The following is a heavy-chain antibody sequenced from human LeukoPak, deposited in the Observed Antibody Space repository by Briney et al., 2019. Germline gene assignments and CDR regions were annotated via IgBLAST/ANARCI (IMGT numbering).Heavy chain of an antibody. CDR1: GYTFTSYG. CDR2: IIPIFGTA. CDR3: ARETRPAGKYYFDY. Sequence: SVKVSCKASGYTFTSYGISWVRQAPGQGLEWMGGIIPIFGTANYAQKFQGRVTITADESTSTAYMELSSLRSEDTAVYYCARETRPAGKYYFDYWGQGTLVTVSS. V-gene: IGHV1-69*13. J-gene: IGHJ4*02.